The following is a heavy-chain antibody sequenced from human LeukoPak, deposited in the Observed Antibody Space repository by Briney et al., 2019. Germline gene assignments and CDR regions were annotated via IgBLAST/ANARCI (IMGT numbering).Heavy chain of an antibody. CDR2: ISAYNGKT. V-gene: IGHV1-18*01. CDR1: GYTFTSYG. D-gene: IGHD3-3*01. Sequence: ATVKVSCKASGYTFTSYGISWVRQAPGQGRECMGWISAYNGKTNYAQKLQGILTMTTDTSTSTAYMELRSVRSDDTAVYYCARDAGLYYDFWSGHPDYWGQGTLVTVSS. CDR3: ARDAGLYYDFWSGHPDY. J-gene: IGHJ4*02.